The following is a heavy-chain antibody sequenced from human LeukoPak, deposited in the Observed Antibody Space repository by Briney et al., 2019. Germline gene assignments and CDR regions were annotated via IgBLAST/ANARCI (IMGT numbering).Heavy chain of an antibody. CDR1: GFTFSSYG. CDR3: AKGDSPDPFAH. Sequence: GGSLRLSCTASGFTFSSYGMHWVRQAPGKGLEWVAVIWYDGSNQQYADSVKGRFTISRDNSGNTVFLQMNSLRPEDTAVYYCAKGDSPDPFAHWGLGTLVTVSS. V-gene: IGHV3-33*06. D-gene: IGHD3-22*01. CDR2: IWYDGSNQ. J-gene: IGHJ4*02.